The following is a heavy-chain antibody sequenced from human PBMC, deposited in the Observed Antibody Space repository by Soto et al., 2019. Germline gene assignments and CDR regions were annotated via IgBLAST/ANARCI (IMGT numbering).Heavy chain of an antibody. CDR1: GGSVSSGSYY. J-gene: IGHJ6*02. D-gene: IGHD6-19*01. CDR3: ARGIEGWYQGRYYYGMDV. Sequence: QVQLQESGPGLVKPSETLSLTCTVSGGSVSSGSYYWSWIRQPPGKGLEWIGYIYYSGSTNYNPYLKSRVTISVDTSKNQCSLKLSSVTAAETAVYYCARGIEGWYQGRYYYGMDVWGQGTTVTVSS. V-gene: IGHV4-61*01. CDR2: IYYSGST.